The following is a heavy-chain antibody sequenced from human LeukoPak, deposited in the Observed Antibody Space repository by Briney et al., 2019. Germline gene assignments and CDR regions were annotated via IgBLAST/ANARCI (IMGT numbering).Heavy chain of an antibody. CDR3: VKGISYGMDV. CDR1: GFTFDDYA. Sequence: PGGSLRLSCAASGFTFDDYAMHWVRQVPGKGLEWASGVSWNSGNIGYADSVKGRFTISRDNAKNSLYLQMNSLRVEDTALYYCVKGISYGMDVWGQGTTVTVSS. CDR2: VSWNSGNI. J-gene: IGHJ6*02. V-gene: IGHV3-9*01. D-gene: IGHD3-10*01.